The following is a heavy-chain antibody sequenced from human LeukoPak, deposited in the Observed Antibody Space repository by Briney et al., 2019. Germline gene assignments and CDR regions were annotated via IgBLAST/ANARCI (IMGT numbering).Heavy chain of an antibody. CDR3: TRDRTVRVKSFDY. J-gene: IGHJ4*02. CDR2: IYSGGST. D-gene: IGHD3-10*01. V-gene: IGHV3-53*01. Sequence: PGGSLRLSCAASGFTVSSNYMSWVRQAPRKGLEWVSVIYSGGSTYYADSVKGRFTISRDNSKNTLYLQMNSLKTEDTAVYYCTRDRTVRVKSFDYWGQGTLVTVSS. CDR1: GFTVSSNY.